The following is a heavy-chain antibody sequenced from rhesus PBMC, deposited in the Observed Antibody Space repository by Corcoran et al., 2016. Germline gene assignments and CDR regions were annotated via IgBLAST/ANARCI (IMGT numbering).Heavy chain of an antibody. V-gene: IGHV3S16*01. CDR2: ISSASSYI. CDR3: TSGYSGLKFDY. D-gene: IGHD5-30*01. Sequence: EVQLVESGGGLAQPGGSLRLSCAASGLTFSSYGMTWVRQAPGKGLDGVSSISSASSYIYYADSVKGRFTIARDNAKNSLSLQMNSLRAEDTAVYYCTSGYSGLKFDYWGQGVLVTVSS. CDR1: GLTFSSYG. J-gene: IGHJ4*01.